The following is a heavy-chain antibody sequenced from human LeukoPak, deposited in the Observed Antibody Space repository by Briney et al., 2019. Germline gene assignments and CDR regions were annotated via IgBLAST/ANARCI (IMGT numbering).Heavy chain of an antibody. J-gene: IGHJ3*02. CDR2: IYYSGST. D-gene: IGHD6-25*01. Sequence: SETLSLTCTVSGGSISSYYWSWIRQPPGKGLEWIGYIYYSGSTNYNPSLKSRVTISVDTSKNQFSLKLSSVTAADTAVYYCARVEGAAADTAAFDIWGEGTMVTVSS. V-gene: IGHV4-59*01. CDR3: ARVEGAAADTAAFDI. CDR1: GGSISSYY.